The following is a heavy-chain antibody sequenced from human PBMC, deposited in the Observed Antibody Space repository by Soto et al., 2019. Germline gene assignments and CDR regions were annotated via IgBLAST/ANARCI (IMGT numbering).Heavy chain of an antibody. Sequence: LRLSCAASGFTFRSYAMAWVRQPPGKGLEWVSSISGSGGSTYYADSVKGRFTISRDNSKNTVYLQMNSLRAEDTAVYYCNGQWGPVAGNYYYGMDVWGRGTMVTVSS. J-gene: IGHJ6*02. CDR3: NGQWGPVAGNYYYGMDV. CDR1: GFTFRSYA. CDR2: ISGSGGST. V-gene: IGHV3-23*01. D-gene: IGHD6-19*01.